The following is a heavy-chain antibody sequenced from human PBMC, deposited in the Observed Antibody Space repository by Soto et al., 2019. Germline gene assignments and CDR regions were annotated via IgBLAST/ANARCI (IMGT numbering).Heavy chain of an antibody. CDR1: GFTFSSYA. CDR3: AKDPLRFLEWLGPNWFDP. D-gene: IGHD3-3*01. V-gene: IGHV3-23*01. CDR2: ISGSGGST. Sequence: EVQLLESGGGLVQPGGSLRLSCAASGFTFSSYAMSWVRQAPGKGLEWVSAISGSGGSTYYADSVKGRFTISRDNSKNTPDLQMNSLRAEDTAVYYCAKDPLRFLEWLGPNWFDPWGQGTLVTVSS. J-gene: IGHJ5*02.